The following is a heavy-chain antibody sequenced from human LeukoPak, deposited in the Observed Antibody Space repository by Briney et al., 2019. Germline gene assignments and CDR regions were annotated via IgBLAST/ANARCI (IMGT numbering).Heavy chain of an antibody. CDR1: GFTFSRFW. J-gene: IGHJ4*02. V-gene: IGHV3-7*03. D-gene: IGHD4-17*01. Sequence: GGSLRLSCAASGFTFSRFWMSWVRQVPGKGLEWVANIKQDGSEKHYVDSMKGRFTISRDNAKISLYLQMNSLRAEDTAVYYCTRGVYGDSHFDYWGQGTLVTVSS. CDR2: IKQDGSEK. CDR3: TRGVYGDSHFDY.